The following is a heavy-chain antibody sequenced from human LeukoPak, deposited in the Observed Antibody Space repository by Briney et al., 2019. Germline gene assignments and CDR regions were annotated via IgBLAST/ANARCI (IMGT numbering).Heavy chain of an antibody. CDR2: ITDTGDNS. D-gene: IGHD6-13*01. CDR1: GFTFSSYG. Sequence: GGSLRLSCAASGFTFSSYGMSWVRQAPGKGLEWVSAITDTGDNSYYADSVKGRFTISRDNSKNTVYLQMNSLRAEDTAVYYCASSRIAAAGTREYNWFDPWGQGTLVTVSS. CDR3: ASSRIAAAGTREYNWFDP. V-gene: IGHV3-23*01. J-gene: IGHJ5*02.